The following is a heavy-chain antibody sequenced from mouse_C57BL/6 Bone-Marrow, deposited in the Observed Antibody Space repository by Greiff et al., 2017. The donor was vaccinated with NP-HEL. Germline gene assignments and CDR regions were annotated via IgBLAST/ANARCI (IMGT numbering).Heavy chain of an antibody. CDR2: INYDGSST. D-gene: IGHD2-4*01. Sequence: EVQLQESEGGLVQPGSSMQLSCTASGFTFSDYSMAWVRQVPEKGLEWVAHINYDGSSTYYLDSLKSRFIISRDNAKNILYLQMSSLKSEDTATYYCAREGGLRRRTYAMDYWGQGTSVTVSS. J-gene: IGHJ4*01. CDR1: GFTFSDYS. CDR3: AREGGLRRRTYAMDY. V-gene: IGHV5-16*01.